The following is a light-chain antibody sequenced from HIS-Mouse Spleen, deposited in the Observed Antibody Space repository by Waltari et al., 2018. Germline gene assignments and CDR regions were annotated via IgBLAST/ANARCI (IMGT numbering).Light chain of an antibody. V-gene: IGLV2-23*01. CDR1: RSDVGSYNL. Sequence: QSALTQPASVSGSPGQSITISCTGTRSDVGSYNLVSWYQQHPGKAPKLMIYEGSKRPSGVSNRFSGSKSGNTASLTISGLQAEDEADYYCCSYAGSSTSVVFGGGTKLTVL. J-gene: IGLJ2*01. CDR2: EGS. CDR3: CSYAGSSTSVV.